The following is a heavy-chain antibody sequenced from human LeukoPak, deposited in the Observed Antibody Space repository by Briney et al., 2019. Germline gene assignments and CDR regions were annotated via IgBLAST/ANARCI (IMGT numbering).Heavy chain of an antibody. CDR1: GFTFSDYY. CDR3: ARGFPMTTAPL. V-gene: IGHV4-34*01. D-gene: IGHD4-17*01. CDR2: INHSGST. Sequence: GSLRLSCAASGFTFSDYYMSWIRQPPGKGLEWIGEINHSGSTNYNPSLKSRVTISVDTSKNQFSLKLSSVTAADTAVYYCARGFPMTTAPLWGRGTLVTVSS. J-gene: IGHJ2*01.